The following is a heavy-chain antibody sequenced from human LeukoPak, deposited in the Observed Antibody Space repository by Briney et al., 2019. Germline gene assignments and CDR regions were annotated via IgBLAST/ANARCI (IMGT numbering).Heavy chain of an antibody. CDR1: GGSFSGYY. CDR3: ARGARRAFDM. D-gene: IGHD1-14*01. CDR2: INHSGST. Sequence: SETLSLTCAVYGGSFSGYYRSWIRQPPGKGLEWIGEINHSGSTNYNPSLKSRVTISVDTSKNQYSLKLSSVTAADTAVYYCARGARRAFDMWGQETMVSVSS. V-gene: IGHV4-34*01. J-gene: IGHJ3*02.